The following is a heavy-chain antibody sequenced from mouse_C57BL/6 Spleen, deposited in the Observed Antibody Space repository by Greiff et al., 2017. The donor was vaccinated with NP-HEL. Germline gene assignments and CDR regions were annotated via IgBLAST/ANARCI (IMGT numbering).Heavy chain of an antibody. J-gene: IGHJ4*01. CDR1: GYTFTSYW. Sequence: QVQLQQPGAELVMPGASVKLSCKASGYTFTSYWMHWVKQRPGQGLEWIGEIDPSDSYTNHNQKFKGKSTLTVDKSSSTAYMQLSSLTSEDSAVYYCARRDYGTLYAMDYWGQGTSVTVSS. CDR2: IDPSDSYT. CDR3: ARRDYGTLYAMDY. D-gene: IGHD2-4*01. V-gene: IGHV1-69*01.